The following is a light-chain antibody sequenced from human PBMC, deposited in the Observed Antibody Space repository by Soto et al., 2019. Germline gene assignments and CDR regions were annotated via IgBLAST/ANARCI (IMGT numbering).Light chain of an antibody. CDR2: DAS. CDR1: VMISTY. CDR3: QERSHWT. V-gene: IGKV3-11*01. Sequence: EVVLTQSPGTLSLSPGERATLSCRASVMISTYLAWYQQKPGQAPRLLIYDASNRATGVPARFSGSGSGTDFTLTISSLEPEDFAVYYCQERSHWTFGRGTKVDIK. J-gene: IGKJ1*01.